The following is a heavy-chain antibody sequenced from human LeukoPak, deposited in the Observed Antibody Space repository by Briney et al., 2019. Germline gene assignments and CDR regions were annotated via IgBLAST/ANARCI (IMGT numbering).Heavy chain of an antibody. CDR3: ARGGDSSGYHPPDY. D-gene: IGHD3-22*01. CDR2: INPNSGGT. V-gene: IGHV1-2*06. Sequence: ASVKVSRKASGYTFTGYYMHWVRQAPGQGLEWMGRINPNSGGTNYAQKFQGRVTMTRDTSISTAYMELSRLRTDDTAVYYCARGGDSSGYHPPDYWGQGTLVTVSS. CDR1: GYTFTGYY. J-gene: IGHJ4*02.